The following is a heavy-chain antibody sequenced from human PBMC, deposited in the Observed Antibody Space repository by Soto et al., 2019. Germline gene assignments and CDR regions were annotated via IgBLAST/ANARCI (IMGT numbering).Heavy chain of an antibody. D-gene: IGHD1-26*01. CDR2: IKSKTDGGTT. Sequence: EVQLVESGGGLVKPGGSLRLSCAASGFTFSNAWMNWVRQAPGKGLEWVGRIKSKTDGGTTDYAVPVKGRFTISRDDSKNTLYLQMNSLKTEDTAVYYCTTEAVGATTEGFDYWGQGTLVTVSS. V-gene: IGHV3-15*07. CDR3: TTEAVGATTEGFDY. J-gene: IGHJ4*02. CDR1: GFTFSNAW.